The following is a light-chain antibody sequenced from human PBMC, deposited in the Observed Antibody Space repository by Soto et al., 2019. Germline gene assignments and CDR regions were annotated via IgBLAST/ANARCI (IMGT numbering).Light chain of an antibody. Sequence: IVLAQSPGTLSLSPGERATLSCRASQSISSSYLAWYQQKPGQAPRLLIYDASSRATGIPARFSGSGSGTDFTLTISSLEPEDFAVYYCQQYKYGPYTVGQGNKVDSK. CDR3: QQYKYGPYT. V-gene: IGKV3-20*01. CDR1: QSISSSY. CDR2: DAS. J-gene: IGKJ2*01.